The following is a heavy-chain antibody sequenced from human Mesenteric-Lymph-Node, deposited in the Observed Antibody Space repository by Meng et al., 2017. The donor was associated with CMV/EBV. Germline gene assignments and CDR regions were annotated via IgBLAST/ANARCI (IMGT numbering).Heavy chain of an antibody. CDR1: IMSSSYD. J-gene: IGHJ5*02. CDR3: ARGNYIGSGSYLYNWFDP. CDR2: IYYSETT. D-gene: IGHD3-10*01. V-gene: IGHV4-39*07. Sequence: IMSSSYDWGWIRQPPGKGLEWIGSIYYSETTYYNPSLKSRVTISTDTSKNHFSLKLSSVTAADTALYYCARGNYIGSGSYLYNWFDPWGQGTLVTVSS.